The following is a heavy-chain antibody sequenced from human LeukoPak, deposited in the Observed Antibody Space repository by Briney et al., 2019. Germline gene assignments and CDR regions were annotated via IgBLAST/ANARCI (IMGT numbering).Heavy chain of an antibody. V-gene: IGHV1-18*01. J-gene: IGHJ6*03. CDR2: ISAYSGHT. CDR3: ARERYSSGPRYMDV. D-gene: IGHD6-25*01. CDR1: GYSENFYG. Sequence: GASVKVSCKTSGYSENFYGITWVRQVAGQGLEWMGWISAYSGHTNYAQKLQGRVTMTTDTSASTAYMELTSLRSDDTAVYYCARERYSSGPRYMDVWGKGTTVTVSS.